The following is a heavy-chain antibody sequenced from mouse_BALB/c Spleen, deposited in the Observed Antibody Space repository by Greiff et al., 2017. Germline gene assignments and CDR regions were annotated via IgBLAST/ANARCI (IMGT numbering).Heavy chain of an antibody. V-gene: IGHV1S22*01. D-gene: IGHD2-4*01. Sequence: LQQSGAELMKPGASVKISCKATGYTFTSYWMHWVKQRHGQGLEWIGNIYPGSGSTNYDEKFKSKGTLTVDTSSSTAYMHLSSLTSEDSAVYYCTIYDYGAMDYWGQGTSVTVSS. J-gene: IGHJ4*01. CDR1: GYTFTSYW. CDR2: IYPGSGST. CDR3: TIYDYGAMDY.